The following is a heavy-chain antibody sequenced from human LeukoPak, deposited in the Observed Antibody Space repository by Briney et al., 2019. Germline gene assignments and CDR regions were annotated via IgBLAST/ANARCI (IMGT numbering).Heavy chain of an antibody. CDR2: ISGSGGST. V-gene: IGHV3-23*01. D-gene: IGHD1-26*01. Sequence: GGSLRLSCAASGFTFSSYALSWVRQAPGKGLEGVSAISGSGGSTYYADSVKGRFTISRDNSKNTLYLQMNSLRAEDTAVYYCAKDTGLSRGSYFLAFDIWGQGTMVTVSS. J-gene: IGHJ3*02. CDR1: GFTFSSYA. CDR3: AKDTGLSRGSYFLAFDI.